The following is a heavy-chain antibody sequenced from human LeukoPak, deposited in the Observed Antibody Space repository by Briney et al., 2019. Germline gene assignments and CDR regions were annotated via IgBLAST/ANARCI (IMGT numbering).Heavy chain of an antibody. J-gene: IGHJ5*02. D-gene: IGHD6-13*01. Sequence: PGGSLRLSCAASGFTFSDYYMTWIRQAPGKGLEWLSYIDSSGNVIYYADSVKGRFTISRDNAKNSVFLQMNSLRAEDTAVYYCAKGTHSSSWRWFDPWGQGTLVTVSS. CDR3: AKGTHSSSWRWFDP. CDR1: GFTFSDYY. CDR2: IDSSGNVI. V-gene: IGHV3-11*01.